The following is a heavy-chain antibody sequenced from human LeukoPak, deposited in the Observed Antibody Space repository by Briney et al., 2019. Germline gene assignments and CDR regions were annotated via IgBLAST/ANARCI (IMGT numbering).Heavy chain of an antibody. D-gene: IGHD3-16*02. J-gene: IGHJ4*02. CDR3: AISAEYYFDY. CDR1: GYTFTNYD. Sequence: SVKVSCKASGYTFTNYDISWVRQAPGQGLEWMGGIIPIFGTANYAQKFQGRVTITADESTSTAYMELSSLRSEDTAVYYCAISAEYYFDYWGQGTLVTVSS. V-gene: IGHV1-69*13. CDR2: IIPIFGTA.